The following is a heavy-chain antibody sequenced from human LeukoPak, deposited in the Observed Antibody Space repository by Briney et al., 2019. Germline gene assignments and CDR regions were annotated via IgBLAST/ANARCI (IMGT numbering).Heavy chain of an antibody. V-gene: IGHV4-31*03. D-gene: IGHD2-15*01. CDR2: IHYTGRT. CDR3: AREEAYCSGGRCYWGDAFDT. J-gene: IGHJ3*02. CDR1: GGSISSGNYY. Sequence: SQTLSLTCTVSGGSISSGNYYWSWIRQHPGKGLEWIGYIHYTGRTYYNPSLKSRITISADTSKNQFSLNLSSVTAADTAVYYCAREEAYCSGGRCYWGDAFDTWGQGTMVTVSS.